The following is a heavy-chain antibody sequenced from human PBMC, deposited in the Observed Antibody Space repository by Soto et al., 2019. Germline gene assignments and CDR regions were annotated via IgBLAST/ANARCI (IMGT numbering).Heavy chain of an antibody. Sequence: GGSLRLSCAASGFTFSIFAMSWVRQFPGKGLEWVSTISGSGGSTYYADAVKVRFTISRDNSMGTLYLQMKSLRVEDTAIYYCAKEVSLGSTVDLGYWGQGALVTVSS. J-gene: IGHJ4*02. CDR1: GFTFSIFA. V-gene: IGHV3-23*01. CDR2: ISGSGGST. D-gene: IGHD7-27*01. CDR3: AKEVSLGSTVDLGY.